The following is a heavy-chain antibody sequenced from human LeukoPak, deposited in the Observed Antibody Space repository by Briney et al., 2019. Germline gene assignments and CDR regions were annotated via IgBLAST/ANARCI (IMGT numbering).Heavy chain of an antibody. CDR2: ISGSGGST. J-gene: IGHJ4*02. Sequence: GGSLRLSCAASGFTFSSYSMNWVRQAPGKGLEWVSAISGSGGSTYYADSVKGRFTISRDNSKNTLYLQMNSLRAEDTAVYYCAKNGRGQWLVSYYFDYWGQGTLVTVSS. V-gene: IGHV3-23*01. D-gene: IGHD6-19*01. CDR1: GFTFSSYS. CDR3: AKNGRGQWLVSYYFDY.